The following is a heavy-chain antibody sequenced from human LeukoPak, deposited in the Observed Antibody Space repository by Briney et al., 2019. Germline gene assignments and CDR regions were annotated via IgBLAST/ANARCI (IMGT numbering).Heavy chain of an antibody. J-gene: IGHJ4*02. CDR2: IYYTGST. CDR3: ARLESMYYYDSSGYFDY. CDR1: GGSISNYY. V-gene: IGHV4-59*01. D-gene: IGHD3-22*01. Sequence: SETLSLTCTVSGGSISNYYWNWIRQAPGKGLEWIGYIYYTGSTNKNPSLKSRVTMSVDTSKNQFSLNLKSVTPEDTAVYYCARLESMYYYDSSGYFDYWGQGTLVTVSS.